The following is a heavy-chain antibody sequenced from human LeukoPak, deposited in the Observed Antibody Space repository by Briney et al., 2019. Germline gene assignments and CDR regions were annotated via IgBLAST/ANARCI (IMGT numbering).Heavy chain of an antibody. J-gene: IGHJ3*02. Sequence: GGSLRLSRAASGFTFSSYWMSWVRQAPGKGLEWVANIKQDGSEKYYVDSVKGRFTISRDNAKNSLYLQMNSLRAEDTAVYYCASELRYFDWLDAFDIWGQGTMVTVSS. CDR3: ASELRYFDWLDAFDI. CDR1: GFTFSSYW. CDR2: IKQDGSEK. V-gene: IGHV3-7*03. D-gene: IGHD3-9*01.